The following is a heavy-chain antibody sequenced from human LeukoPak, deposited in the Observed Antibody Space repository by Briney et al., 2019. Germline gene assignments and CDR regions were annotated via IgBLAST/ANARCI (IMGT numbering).Heavy chain of an antibody. CDR3: ARELYDFWSGSPRHAFDI. CDR1: GYTFTSYG. CDR2: ISAYNGNT. D-gene: IGHD3-3*01. J-gene: IGHJ3*02. V-gene: IGHV1-18*01. Sequence: ASVKVSCKASGYTFTSYGISWVRQAPGQGLEWMGWISAYNGNTNYAQKLQGRVTMTTDTSTSTAYMELRSLRSDDTAVYYCARELYDFWSGSPRHAFDIWGQGTMVTVSS.